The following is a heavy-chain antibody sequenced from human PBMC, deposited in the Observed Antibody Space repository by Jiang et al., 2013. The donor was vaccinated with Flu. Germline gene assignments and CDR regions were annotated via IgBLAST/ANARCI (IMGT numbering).Heavy chain of an antibody. D-gene: IGHD3-22*01. CDR1: GGSIMTYY. CDR3: ARGPHWSMIAVVNTGPFDF. V-gene: IGHV4-59*12. J-gene: IGHJ4*02. CDR2: ISNTGST. Sequence: LLKPSETLSLTCSVSGGSIMTYYWNWIRQSPDKGLEWIASISNTGSTNYNPSLMSRVTISVDKSKDQFSLKLTSVTAADTAVYYCARGPHWSMIAVVNTGPFDFWGQGTLVTVPS.